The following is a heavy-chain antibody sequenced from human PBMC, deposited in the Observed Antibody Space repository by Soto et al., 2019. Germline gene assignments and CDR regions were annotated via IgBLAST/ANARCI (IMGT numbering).Heavy chain of an antibody. Sequence: SVKVSFKASGGTFSSYAISWVRQAPGQGLEWMGGIIPIFGTANYAQKFQGRVTITADESTSTAYMELSSLRSEDTAVYYCARVPQEYDFWSGYTHYYGIDVWGQGTTVTVSS. J-gene: IGHJ6*02. CDR2: IIPIFGTA. CDR1: GGTFSSYA. V-gene: IGHV1-69*13. D-gene: IGHD3-3*01. CDR3: ARVPQEYDFWSGYTHYYGIDV.